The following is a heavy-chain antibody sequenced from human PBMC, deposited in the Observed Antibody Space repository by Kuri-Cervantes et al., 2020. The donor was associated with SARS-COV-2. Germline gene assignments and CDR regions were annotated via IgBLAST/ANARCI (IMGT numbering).Heavy chain of an antibody. CDR2: ISYDGSNK. D-gene: IGHD2-15*01. V-gene: IGHV3-30*04. J-gene: IGHJ5*02. Sequence: GESLKISCAASKFTFSSYAMHWVRQAPGKGLEWVAVISYDGSNKYYADSVKGRFTTSRDNSKNTLYLQMNSLRAEDTAVYYCARDPGGGFDPWGQGTLVTVSS. CDR3: ARDPGGGFDP. CDR1: KFTFSSYA.